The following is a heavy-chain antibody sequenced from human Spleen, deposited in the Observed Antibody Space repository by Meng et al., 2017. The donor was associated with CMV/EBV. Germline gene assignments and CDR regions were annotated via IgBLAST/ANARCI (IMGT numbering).Heavy chain of an antibody. CDR1: GGSFSDYY. Sequence: SETLSLTCAVYGGSFSDYYWSWIRQPPGKGLEWIGEINHSGGTKYSPSLKSRATISLDTSKNQFSLKLSSVTAADTALYYCARATFDYWGQGTLVTVSS. J-gene: IGHJ4*02. CDR3: ARATFDY. CDR2: INHSGGT. V-gene: IGHV4-34*01. D-gene: IGHD4-11*01.